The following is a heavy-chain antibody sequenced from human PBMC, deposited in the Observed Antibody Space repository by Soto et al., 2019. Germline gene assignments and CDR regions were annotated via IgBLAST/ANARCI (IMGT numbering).Heavy chain of an antibody. CDR1: GDSITNTNW. Sequence: QVQLQESGPGLVKPSGTLSLTCAVSGDSITNTNWWSWVRQAPGKGLEWIGEIYHSGPTTYNPSLKSRATISVDPSNNHSSLKLTSVTAADTAVYFCARDLGTGTDYWGQGTLVTVAS. D-gene: IGHD1-1*01. CDR2: IYHSGPT. V-gene: IGHV4-4*02. J-gene: IGHJ4*02. CDR3: ARDLGTGTDY.